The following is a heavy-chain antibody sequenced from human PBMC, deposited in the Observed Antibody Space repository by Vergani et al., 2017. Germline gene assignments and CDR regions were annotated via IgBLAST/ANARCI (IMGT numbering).Heavy chain of an antibody. J-gene: IGHJ6*02. CDR2: ISSSSSYI. D-gene: IGHD3-10*01. Sequence: EVQLVESGGGLVKPGGSLRLSCAASGFTFSSYSMNWVRQAPGKGLEWVSSISSSSSYIYYADSVKGRFTISRDNAKNTLYLQMNSLRAEDTAVYYCAKNRGLWFGELPNYYYYYGMDVWGQGTTVTVSS. CDR1: GFTFSSYS. V-gene: IGHV3-21*04. CDR3: AKNRGLWFGELPNYYYYYGMDV.